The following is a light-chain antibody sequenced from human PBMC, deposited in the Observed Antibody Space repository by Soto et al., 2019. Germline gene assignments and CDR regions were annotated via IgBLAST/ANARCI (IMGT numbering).Light chain of an antibody. V-gene: IGLV2-14*01. CDR2: NVN. CDR1: SSDVGNYNY. CDR3: SSFTSSTTYV. Sequence: QYVLTQSASVSGSPGQSITISCTGTSSDVGNYNYVSWYQQHPGEVPKLIIFNVNNRPSGVSNRFSGSKSGNTASLTISGLQAEDEADYYCSSFTSSTTYVFGTGTKVTVL. J-gene: IGLJ1*01.